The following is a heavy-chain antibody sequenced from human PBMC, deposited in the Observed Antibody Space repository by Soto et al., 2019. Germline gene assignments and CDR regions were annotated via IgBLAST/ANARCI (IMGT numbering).Heavy chain of an antibody. Sequence: QAQLEEFGGGVVQPGGSLRLSCVTSGFMFSSYGMHWVRQAPGKGLEWVAVIWHDGNHKFYGDSVKGRFSISRDNAKNTLDLQMNSLRAEDTAVYYCARAHYSAYDRSDYFYYGMDVWGLGTTVTVSS. CDR1: GFMFSSYG. CDR3: ARAHYSAYDRSDYFYYGMDV. V-gene: IGHV3-33*01. CDR2: IWHDGNHK. J-gene: IGHJ6*02. D-gene: IGHD5-12*01.